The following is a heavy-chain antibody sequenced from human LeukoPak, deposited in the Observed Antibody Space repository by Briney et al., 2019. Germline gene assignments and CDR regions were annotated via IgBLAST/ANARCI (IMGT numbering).Heavy chain of an antibody. V-gene: IGHV4-38-2*01. Sequence: SEPLSLTCAVSGYSISSGYYWGWIRQPPGKGLEWIGSIYHSGSTYYNPSLKSRVTISVDTSKNQFSLKLSSVTAADTAVYYCASSSLERASYNWSDPCGQGTLVTVSS. J-gene: IGHJ5*02. CDR3: ASSSLERASYNWSDP. CDR2: IYHSGST. D-gene: IGHD3-3*01. CDR1: GYSISSGYY.